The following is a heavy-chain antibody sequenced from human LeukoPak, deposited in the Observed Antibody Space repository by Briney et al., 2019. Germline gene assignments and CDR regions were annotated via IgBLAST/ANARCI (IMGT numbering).Heavy chain of an antibody. CDR2: ITSAGAT. J-gene: IGHJ4*02. V-gene: IGHV3-53*01. D-gene: IGHD5-24*01. CDR3: TRDQMNY. CDR1: GLSLSSNM. Sequence: KAGGSLRLSCVASGLSLSSNMMSWVRQAPGEGLEWISTITSAGATYYIDSVRGRFTISRDTSKNTVSLQMNSLRVEDTAMYYCTRDQMNYWGQGTLVTISS.